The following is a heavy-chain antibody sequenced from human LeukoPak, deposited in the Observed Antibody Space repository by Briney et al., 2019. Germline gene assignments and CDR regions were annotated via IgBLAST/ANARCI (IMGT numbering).Heavy chain of an antibody. CDR2: IYYSGST. V-gene: IGHV4-59*11. CDR3: ARDKGGATLGY. J-gene: IGHJ4*02. D-gene: IGHD1-26*01. Sequence: SETLSLTCTVSGASLSSHYWYWIRQPPGKGLEWIGYIYYSGSTNYNPSLKSRVTISLDTSKNQFSLKLSSVTAADTAVYYCARDKGGATLGYWGQGTLVTVSS. CDR1: GASLSSHY.